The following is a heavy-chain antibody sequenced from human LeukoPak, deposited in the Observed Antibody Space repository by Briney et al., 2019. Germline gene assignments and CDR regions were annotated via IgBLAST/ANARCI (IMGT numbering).Heavy chain of an antibody. CDR2: IYANGEI. J-gene: IGHJ4*02. D-gene: IGHD1-1*01. CDR1: GDSLTNNY. Sequence: SETLSLTCTVSGDSLTNNYWGWIRQPAGKGLEWIGRIYANGEINYNPSLNNRATLSLDTSKNQFSLKVRSVTAADTAVYYCTRGRHGEGLDSWSQGTLVTVSS. V-gene: IGHV4-4*07. CDR3: TRGRHGEGLDS.